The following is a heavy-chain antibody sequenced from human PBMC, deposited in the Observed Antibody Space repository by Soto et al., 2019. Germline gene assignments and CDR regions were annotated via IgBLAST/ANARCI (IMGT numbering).Heavy chain of an antibody. CDR3: ARSGVVVAATRYYYYYYMDV. J-gene: IGHJ6*03. D-gene: IGHD2-15*01. CDR1: GFTFSRYA. Sequence: PGGSLRLSCAASGFTFSRYAMHWVRQAPVQGLEYVSAISSNGGSTYYANSVKGRFTISRDNSKNTLYLQMGSLRAEDMAVYYCARSGVVVAATRYYYYYYMDVWGKGTTVTVSS. CDR2: ISSNGGST. V-gene: IGHV3-64*01.